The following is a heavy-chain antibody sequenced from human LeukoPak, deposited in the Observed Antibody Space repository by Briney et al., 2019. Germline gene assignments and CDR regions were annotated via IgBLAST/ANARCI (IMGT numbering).Heavy chain of an antibody. CDR2: IIPIFGTA. Sequence: ASVKVSCKASGGTFSSYAISWVRQAPGQGLEWMGGIIPIFGTANYAQKFQGRVTITADEPTSTAYMELSSLRSEDTAVYYCARDPPVAGRYYYGMDVWGQGTTVTVSS. CDR3: ARDPPVAGRYYYGMDV. CDR1: GGTFSSYA. D-gene: IGHD6-19*01. V-gene: IGHV1-69*13. J-gene: IGHJ6*02.